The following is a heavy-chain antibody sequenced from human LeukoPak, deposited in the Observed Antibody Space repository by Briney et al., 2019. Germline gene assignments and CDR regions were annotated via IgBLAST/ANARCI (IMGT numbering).Heavy chain of an antibody. CDR1: GFTVSSTY. J-gene: IGHJ4*02. CDR3: ARGTSGWYTLDY. V-gene: IGHV3-53*01. Sequence: GGALRLSCAASGFTVSSTYMSWVRQAPGKGLEWVSLIYSGGTTYYADSVKGRFTISRNNSKSTLYLQINSLRAEDTAVHFCARGTSGWYTLDYWGQGTLVTVSS. D-gene: IGHD6-19*01. CDR2: IYSGGTT.